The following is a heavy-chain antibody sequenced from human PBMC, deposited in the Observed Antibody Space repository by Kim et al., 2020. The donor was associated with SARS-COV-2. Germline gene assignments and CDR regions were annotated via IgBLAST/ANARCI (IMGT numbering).Heavy chain of an antibody. V-gene: IGHV4-31*03. CDR3: ARVGIQLWLRGAFDI. CDR1: GGSISSGGYY. CDR2: IYYSGST. Sequence: SETLSLTCTVSGGSISSGGYYWSWIRQHPGKGLEWIGYIYYSGSTYYNPSLKSRVTISVDTSKNQFSLKLSSVTAADTAVYYCARVGIQLWLRGAFDIWGQGTMVTVSS. J-gene: IGHJ3*02. D-gene: IGHD5-18*01.